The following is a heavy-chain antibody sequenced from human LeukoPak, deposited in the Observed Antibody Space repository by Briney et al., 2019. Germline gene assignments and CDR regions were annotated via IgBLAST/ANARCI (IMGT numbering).Heavy chain of an antibody. J-gene: IGHJ5*02. D-gene: IGHD3-3*01. CDR3: ARHEGPKPGDLWSGYYRTWFDP. Sequence: SETLSLTCTVSGGSISSYYWSWIRQPPGKGLEWIGYIYYSGSTNYNPSLKSRVTISVDTSKNQFSLKLSSVTAADTAVYYCARHEGPKPGDLWSGYYRTWFDPWGQGTLVTVSS. V-gene: IGHV4-59*08. CDR1: GGSISSYY. CDR2: IYYSGST.